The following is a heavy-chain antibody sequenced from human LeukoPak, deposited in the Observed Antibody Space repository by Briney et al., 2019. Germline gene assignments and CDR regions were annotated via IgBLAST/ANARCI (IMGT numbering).Heavy chain of an antibody. CDR2: ISGSGGST. CDR1: GFTFSSYD. Sequence: AGSLTLSCAVSGFTFSSYDMSWVRQAPGEELVWVSAISGSGGSTYYAHSVKGRFTISRDKSKNTFSLKMNTLTAGDTAVYYCAKDSYSNGWTGGDWGEGSLVSVSS. J-gene: IGHJ4*02. D-gene: IGHD6-19*01. V-gene: IGHV3-23*01. CDR3: AKDSYSNGWTGGD.